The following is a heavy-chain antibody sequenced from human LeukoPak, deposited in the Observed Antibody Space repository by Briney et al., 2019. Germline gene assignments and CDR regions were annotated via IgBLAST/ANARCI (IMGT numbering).Heavy chain of an antibody. Sequence: ASVKVSCKASGYTFTDYYMHWVRQAPGQGLEWMGWINPKSGGTNYALKFLGRLTMTRDTSISTAYMELSRLRSDDTAVYYCARVKGGGGSPFDYWGQGTLVIVSS. V-gene: IGHV1-2*02. CDR1: GYTFTDYY. CDR2: INPKSGGT. J-gene: IGHJ4*02. CDR3: ARVKGGGGSPFDY. D-gene: IGHD1-26*01.